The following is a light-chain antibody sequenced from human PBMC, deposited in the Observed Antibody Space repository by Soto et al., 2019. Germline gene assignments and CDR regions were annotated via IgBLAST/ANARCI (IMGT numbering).Light chain of an antibody. Sequence: QSALTQPASVSGSPGQSITISCTGTSSDVGGYNYVSWYQQHPGKAPKLMIYEVSNRPSGVSNRFSGSKSGNTASLTISGLQAEDEADYYCSSYTSSSTPFVFGTGTQVTAL. CDR1: SSDVGGYNY. J-gene: IGLJ1*01. CDR2: EVS. CDR3: SSYTSSSTPFV. V-gene: IGLV2-14*01.